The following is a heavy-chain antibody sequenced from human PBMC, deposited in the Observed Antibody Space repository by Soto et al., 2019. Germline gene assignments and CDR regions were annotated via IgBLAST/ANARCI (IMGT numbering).Heavy chain of an antibody. J-gene: IGHJ4*02. CDR2: ISGSGGST. V-gene: IGHV3-23*01. Sequence: EVQLLESGGGLVQPGGSLRLSCAASGFTFSSYAMSWVRQAPGKGLEWVSAISGSGGSTYYADSVKGRFTISRDNSKNTRYLQMNSLRAEDTAVYYCAQRSYSGYEDFDYWGQGTLVTVSS. CDR1: GFTFSSYA. CDR3: AQRSYSGYEDFDY. D-gene: IGHD5-12*01.